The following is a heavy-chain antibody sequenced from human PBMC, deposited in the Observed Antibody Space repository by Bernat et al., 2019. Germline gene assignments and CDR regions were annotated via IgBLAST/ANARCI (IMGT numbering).Heavy chain of an antibody. V-gene: IGHV1-69*01. D-gene: IGHD2-2*01. CDR2: IIPIFGTA. CDR3: AGGFRNIVVVPAAMAFDL. J-gene: IGHJ2*01. CDR1: GATFSSYA. Sequence: QVQLVQSGAEVKKPGSSVKVSCKASGATFSSYAISWVRQAPGQGLEWMGGIIPIFGTANYAQKFQGRDKKTADESRSTAYMELGSLRSEDTAVYYCAGGFRNIVVVPAAMAFDLWGRGTLVTVSS.